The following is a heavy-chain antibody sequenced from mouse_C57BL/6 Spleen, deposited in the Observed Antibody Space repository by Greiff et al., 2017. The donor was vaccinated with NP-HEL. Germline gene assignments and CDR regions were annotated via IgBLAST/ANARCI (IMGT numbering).Heavy chain of an antibody. D-gene: IGHD2-5*01. Sequence: EVKLMESGGGLVKPGGSLKLSCAASGFTFSDYGMHWVRQAPEKGLEWVAYISSGRSTIYYADTVKGRFTISRDNAKNTLFLQMTSLRSEDTAMYYCARGAYSNYGSDYWGQGTTLTVSS. CDR2: ISSGRSTI. CDR3: ARGAYSNYGSDY. CDR1: GFTFSDYG. J-gene: IGHJ2*01. V-gene: IGHV5-17*01.